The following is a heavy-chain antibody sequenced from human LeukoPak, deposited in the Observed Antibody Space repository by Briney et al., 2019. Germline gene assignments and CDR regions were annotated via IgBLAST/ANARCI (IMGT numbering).Heavy chain of an antibody. CDR3: ARHLAVTRWSAFDI. J-gene: IGHJ3*02. CDR1: GYSFTSYW. CDR2: IYPGNSDT. D-gene: IGHD6-19*01. Sequence: GESLKISCKGSGYSFTSYWIGWVRQMPGKGLEWMGIIYPGNSDTRYSPSFQGQVTISADKSISTAYLQWSSLKASDTAMYCCARHLAVTRWSAFDIWGQGTMVTVSS. V-gene: IGHV5-51*01.